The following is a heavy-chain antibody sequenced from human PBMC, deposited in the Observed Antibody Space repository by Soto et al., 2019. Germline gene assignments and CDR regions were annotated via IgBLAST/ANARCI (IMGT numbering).Heavy chain of an antibody. V-gene: IGHV3-30*18. CDR3: ANIERVFDY. J-gene: IGHJ4*02. CDR1: GFTFSDYG. Sequence: GSLRLSCAASGFTFSDYGMHWVRQAPGTGLEWVAVISYDGSDKYYADSVKGRFTISRDNSKNRLYLQMNSLRAEDTAVYYCANIERVFDYWGQGTLVTVSS. CDR2: ISYDGSDK.